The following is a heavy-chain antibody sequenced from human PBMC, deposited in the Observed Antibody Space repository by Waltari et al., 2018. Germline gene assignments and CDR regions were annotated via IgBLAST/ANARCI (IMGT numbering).Heavy chain of an antibody. J-gene: IGHJ4*02. V-gene: IGHV4-39*07. D-gene: IGHD5-12*01. CDR2: IYYSGST. CDR3: ASSLDSGYDSDY. Sequence: QLQLQESGPGLVKPSETLSLTCTVSGGSISSSSYYWGWIRQPPGKGLEWIGSIYYSGSTYYNPSLKSRVTISVDKSKNQFSLKLSSVTAADTAVYYCASSLDSGYDSDYWGQGTLVTVSS. CDR1: GGSISSSSYY.